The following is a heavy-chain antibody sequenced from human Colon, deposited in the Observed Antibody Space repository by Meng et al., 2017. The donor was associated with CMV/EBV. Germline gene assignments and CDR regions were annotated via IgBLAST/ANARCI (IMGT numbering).Heavy chain of an antibody. CDR2: YYWNDDQ. J-gene: IGHJ5*02. D-gene: IGHD3-3*01. CDR1: GFSLNTSTVA. CDR3: AHRRTIFGGFDP. V-gene: IGHV2-5*01. Sequence: SGPTPVKPTETPTLTCPFSGFSLNTSTVAVGLFRQSPGKALEWLALYYWNDDQRYSPSLKNRLTITKETSKNQLVLTMTNMDPLDTATYFCAHRRTIFGGFDPWGQGSMVTVSS.